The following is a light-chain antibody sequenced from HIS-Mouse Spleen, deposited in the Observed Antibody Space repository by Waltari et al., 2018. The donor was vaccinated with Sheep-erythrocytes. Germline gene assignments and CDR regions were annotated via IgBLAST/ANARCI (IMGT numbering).Light chain of an antibody. CDR3: QSYDSSNHGV. Sequence: NFMLTQPHSVSESPGKTVTISCTRSSGSLASNHVQWYQQRPGSAPTTVIYEDNQRPSGVPDRFSGSIDSSSNSASLTISGLKTEDEADYYCQSYDSSNHGVFGGGTKLTVL. J-gene: IGLJ3*02. CDR1: SGSLASNH. CDR2: EDN. V-gene: IGLV6-57*04.